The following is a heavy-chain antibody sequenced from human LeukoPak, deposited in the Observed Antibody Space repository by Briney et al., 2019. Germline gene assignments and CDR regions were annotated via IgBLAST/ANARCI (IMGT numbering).Heavy chain of an antibody. J-gene: IGHJ2*01. CDR1: GFTFRSYS. V-gene: IGHV3-21*01. Sequence: PGGSLRLSCAAPGFTFRSYSMNWVRQAPGKGLEWVSSISSSSSYIYYADSVKGRFTISRDNAKNSLYPQMNSLRAEDTAVYYCARDSIPANCGGDCYSVGDWYFDLWGRGTLVTVTS. D-gene: IGHD2-21*02. CDR2: ISSSSSYI. CDR3: ARDSIPANCGGDCYSVGDWYFDL.